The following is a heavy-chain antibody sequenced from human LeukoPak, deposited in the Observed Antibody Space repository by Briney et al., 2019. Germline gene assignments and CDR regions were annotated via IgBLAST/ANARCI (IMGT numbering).Heavy chain of an antibody. J-gene: IGHJ4*02. Sequence: GGSLRLSCAASGFTFDDYGMHWVRQAPGKGLEWVTFIQYDGSKKYYADSVKGRFTISRDNSKNTLYLEMNSLRAEDTAVYYCAKDIGSYYDYWGQGILVTVSS. D-gene: IGHD3-10*01. CDR3: AKDIGSYYDY. CDR2: IQYDGSKK. CDR1: GFTFDDYG. V-gene: IGHV3-30*02.